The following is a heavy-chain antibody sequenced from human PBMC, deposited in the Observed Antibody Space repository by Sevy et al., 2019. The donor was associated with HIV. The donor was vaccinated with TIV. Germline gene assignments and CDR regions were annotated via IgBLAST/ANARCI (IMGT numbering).Heavy chain of an antibody. J-gene: IGHJ4*02. Sequence: GGSLRLSCKASGFSFTDFWMQWVRQVPGKGPEWVANINQDGSEMYYADSVKGRFTISRDNSKDTLFLQMNSLTPEDTAVYYCARGGGYCGGDCYSIDYWGQGALVTVSS. CDR1: GFSFTDFW. V-gene: IGHV3-7*01. CDR3: ARGGGYCGGDCYSIDY. D-gene: IGHD2-21*02. CDR2: INQDGSEM.